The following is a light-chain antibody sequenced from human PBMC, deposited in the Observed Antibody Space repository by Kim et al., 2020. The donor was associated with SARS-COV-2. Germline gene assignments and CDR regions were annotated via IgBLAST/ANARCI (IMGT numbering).Light chain of an antibody. CDR2: AAS. CDR1: QGISSY. CDR3: QQLNSYPWT. Sequence: VRDRDTLTCRASQGISSYLAWYQQKPGKAPKLLIYAASTLQSGVPSRFSGSGSGTDFPLTISSLQPEDFATYYCQQLNSYPWTFGQGTKVEIK. J-gene: IGKJ1*01. V-gene: IGKV1-9*01.